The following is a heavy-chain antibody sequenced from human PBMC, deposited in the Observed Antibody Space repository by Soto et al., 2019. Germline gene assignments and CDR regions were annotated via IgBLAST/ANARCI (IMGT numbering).Heavy chain of an antibody. Sequence: SVKVSCKASGYTFTSYLIHWVRQAPGQGLEWMGIINPSGGSANYAQKFQGRVTMTRDTSTSTVHMELRSLRSEDTAVYYCARVLGGATPFFVYWGQGTLVTSPQ. CDR2: INPSGGSA. CDR1: GYTFTSYL. J-gene: IGHJ4*02. D-gene: IGHD1-26*01. CDR3: ARVLGGATPFFVY. V-gene: IGHV1-46*01.